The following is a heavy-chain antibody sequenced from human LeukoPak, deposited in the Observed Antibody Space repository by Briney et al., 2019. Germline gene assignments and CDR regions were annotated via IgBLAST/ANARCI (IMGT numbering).Heavy chain of an antibody. CDR2: ISSSSSTI. J-gene: IGHJ3*02. Sequence: GGSLRLSCAASGFTFRRYSMNWVRQAPGKGLEWVSYISSSSSTIYYADSVKGRFTISRDNAKNSLYLQMNSLRAEDTAVYYCARNQHLSASDAFDIWGQGTMVTVSS. V-gene: IGHV3-48*01. D-gene: IGHD3-16*02. CDR1: GFTFRRYS. CDR3: ARNQHLSASDAFDI.